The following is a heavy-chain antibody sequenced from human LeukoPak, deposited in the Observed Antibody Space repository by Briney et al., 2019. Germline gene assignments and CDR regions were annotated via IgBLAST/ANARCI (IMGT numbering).Heavy chain of an antibody. CDR2: IYYTGKN. CDR1: GDSITNYY. V-gene: IGHV4-59*01. D-gene: IGHD1-1*01. CDR3: AKWHERLLAFDS. J-gene: IGHJ4*02. Sequence: SETLSLTCSVSGDSITNYYWNWVRQPPGKGLEWIGYIYYTGKNYYNPSLKSRITMSVDTSKSQFSLKLSSVTTADTAVYYCAKWHERLLAFDSWGQGALVTVSS.